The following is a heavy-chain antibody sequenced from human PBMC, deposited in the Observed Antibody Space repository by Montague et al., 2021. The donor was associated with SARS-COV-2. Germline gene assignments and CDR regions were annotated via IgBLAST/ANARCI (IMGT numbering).Heavy chain of an antibody. D-gene: IGHD6-6*01. CDR1: GGSFSGYY. CDR2: INHSGST. J-gene: IGHJ6*03. CDR3: ARGVRQLGVRYYYYIDV. Sequence: SETLSLTCAVCGGSFSGYYWSWIRQPPGKGLEWIGEINHSGSTNYNPSLKSRVTISMDTSKNQFSLKLSSVTAADTAVYYCARGVRQLGVRYYYYIDVWDKGTTVTVSS. V-gene: IGHV4-34*01.